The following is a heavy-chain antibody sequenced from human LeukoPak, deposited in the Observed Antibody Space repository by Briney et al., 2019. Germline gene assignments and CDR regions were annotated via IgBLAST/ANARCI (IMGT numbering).Heavy chain of an antibody. Sequence: GGSLRLSCAAAGFTFSSYWMSWVRQAPGKGLEWVANIKEDGSEKYYVDSVKGRFTISRDNAKNSLSLQMNSLRAEDTAVYYCARDGLLWFGDSRTDFWGQGTLVTVSS. D-gene: IGHD3-10*01. V-gene: IGHV3-7*01. CDR1: GFTFSSYW. CDR3: ARDGLLWFGDSRTDF. CDR2: IKEDGSEK. J-gene: IGHJ4*02.